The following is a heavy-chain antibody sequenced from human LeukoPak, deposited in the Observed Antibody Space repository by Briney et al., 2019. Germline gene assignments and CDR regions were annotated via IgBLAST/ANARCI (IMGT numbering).Heavy chain of an antibody. CDR3: ASLDHSSSSYFDY. J-gene: IGHJ4*02. V-gene: IGHV4-30-2*01. D-gene: IGHD6-6*01. CDR2: IYHSGST. CDR1: GGSISSSSYS. Sequence: SETLSLTCTVSGGSISSSSYSWSWIRQPPGKGLEWIGYIYHSGSTYYNPSLKSRVTISVDRSKNQFSLKLSSVTAADTAVYYCASLDHSSSSYFDYWGQGTLVTVSS.